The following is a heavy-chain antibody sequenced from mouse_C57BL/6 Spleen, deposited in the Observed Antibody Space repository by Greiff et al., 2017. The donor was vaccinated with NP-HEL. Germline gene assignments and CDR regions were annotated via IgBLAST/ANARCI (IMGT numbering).Heavy chain of an antibody. J-gene: IGHJ2*01. CDR1: GYTFTDYY. Sequence: VQLQQSGPELVKPGASVKISCKASGYTFTDYYMNWVKQSHGKSLEWIGDINPNNGGTSYNQKFKGKATLTVDKSSSPAYMELRSLTSEDSAVYYCAYGGGYFDYWGQGTTLTVSS. V-gene: IGHV1-26*01. CDR2: INPNNGGT. CDR3: AYGGGYFDY. D-gene: IGHD1-1*01.